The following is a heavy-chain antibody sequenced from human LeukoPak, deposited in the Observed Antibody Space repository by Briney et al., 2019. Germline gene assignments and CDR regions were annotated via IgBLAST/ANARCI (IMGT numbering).Heavy chain of an antibody. Sequence: PSETLSLTCAVYGGSFSGYYWSWIRQPPGKGLEWLGYIYYSGSTNYNPSLKSRVTISVDTSKNQFSLKLSSVTAADTAVYYCARHGVAYYYDSSGYQIDYWGQGTLVTVSS. D-gene: IGHD3-22*01. CDR1: GGSFSGYY. CDR3: ARHGVAYYYDSSGYQIDY. J-gene: IGHJ4*02. CDR2: IYYSGST. V-gene: IGHV4-59*08.